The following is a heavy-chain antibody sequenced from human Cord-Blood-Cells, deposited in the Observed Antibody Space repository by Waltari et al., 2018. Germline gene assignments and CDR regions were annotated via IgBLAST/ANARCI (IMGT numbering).Heavy chain of an antibody. CDR3: ARDRTVNAFDI. J-gene: IGHJ3*02. V-gene: IGHV1-2*02. Sequence: QVQLVQSGAEVKKPGASVKVSCKASGYTLTGYYMHWVRQAPGQGLEGMGWSNPNSGGTNYAQKFQGRVTMTGGTSISTAYMELSRLRSDDTAVYYWARDRTVNAFDILGQGTMVTVSS. CDR1: GYTLTGYY. CDR2: SNPNSGGT. D-gene: IGHD3-10*01.